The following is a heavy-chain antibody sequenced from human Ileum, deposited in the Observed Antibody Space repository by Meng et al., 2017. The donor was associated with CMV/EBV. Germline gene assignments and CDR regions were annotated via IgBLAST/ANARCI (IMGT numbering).Heavy chain of an antibody. V-gene: IGHV3-23*01. CDR2: IDGSAGST. CDR3: AKYRSPYRAFDY. J-gene: IGHJ4*02. Sequence: GESLKISCVASGFTFSSYAMSWVRQAPGTGLEWVSAIDGSAGSTNYADSVKGRFTISRDNSKTTLYLQMNSLRAEDTAIYYCAKYRSPYRAFDYWGQGTLVTVSS. D-gene: IGHD6-19*01. CDR1: GFTFSSYA.